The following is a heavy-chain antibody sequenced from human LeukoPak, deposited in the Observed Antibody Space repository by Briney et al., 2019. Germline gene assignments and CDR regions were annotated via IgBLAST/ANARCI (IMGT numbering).Heavy chain of an antibody. CDR1: GYTFTSCA. CDR3: ARGYTKDMTSVTHFDY. Sequence: RASVKVSCKASGYTFTSCAMNWVRQAPGQGLEWMGWINTNTGNPTYAQGFTGRFVFSLDTSVSTAYLQTSSLKAEDTAVYYCARGYTKDMTSVTHFDYWGQGTLVTVSS. D-gene: IGHD4-17*01. J-gene: IGHJ4*02. V-gene: IGHV7-4-1*02. CDR2: INTNTGNP.